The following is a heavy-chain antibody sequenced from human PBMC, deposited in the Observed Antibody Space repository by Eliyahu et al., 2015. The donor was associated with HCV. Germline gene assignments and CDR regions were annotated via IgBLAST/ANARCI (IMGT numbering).Heavy chain of an antibody. CDR3: AREYSSSWFTFDY. CDR1: GFTFSSYS. V-gene: IGHV3-48*01. CDR2: ITSSSSTI. Sequence: EVQLVESGGGLVQPGGSLRLSCAASGFTFSSYSMNWVRQAPGKGLEWVSHITSSSSTIFYADSVKGRFTISRDNAKKSLHLQMNSLRAEDTAVYYCAREYSSSWFTFDYWGQGTLVTISS. J-gene: IGHJ4*02. D-gene: IGHD6-13*01.